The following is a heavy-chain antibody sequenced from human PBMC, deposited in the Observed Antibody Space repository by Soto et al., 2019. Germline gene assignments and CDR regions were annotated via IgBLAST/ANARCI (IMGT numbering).Heavy chain of an antibody. CDR1: GGSISSYY. J-gene: IGHJ4*02. V-gene: IGHV4-59*01. CDR2: IYSSGST. CDR3: ARSDGRY. Sequence: QVQLQESGPGLVKPSETLSLTCTVSGGSISSYYWSWIRQPPGKGLEWIGYIYSSGSTNYNPSLKSRVTISVDTSKNQFSLKLSSVTAAGTAVYYCARSDGRYWGQGTLVTVSS.